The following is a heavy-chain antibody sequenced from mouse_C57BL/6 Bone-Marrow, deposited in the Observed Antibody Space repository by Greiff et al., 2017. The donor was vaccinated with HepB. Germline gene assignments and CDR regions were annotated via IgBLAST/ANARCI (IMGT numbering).Heavy chain of an antibody. Sequence: QVQLKESGAELVKPGASVKISCKASGYAFSSYWMNWVKQRPGKGLEWIGQIYPGDGDTNYNGKFKGKATLTADKSSSTAYMQLSSLTSEDSAVYFCARGSPVVARGYFDVWGTGTTVTVSS. V-gene: IGHV1-80*01. J-gene: IGHJ1*03. CDR1: GYAFSSYW. CDR3: ARGSPVVARGYFDV. CDR2: IYPGDGDT. D-gene: IGHD1-1*01.